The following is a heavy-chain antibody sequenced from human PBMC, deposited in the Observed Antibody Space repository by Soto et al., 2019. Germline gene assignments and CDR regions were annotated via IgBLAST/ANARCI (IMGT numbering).Heavy chain of an antibody. V-gene: IGHV4-4*02. CDR2: IYHNGRA. Sequence: SETLSLTCDVSGASIKSDTWWTWVRQSPGKGLEWIGEIYHNGRAFDNPSLKGRVTISIDKSNNQFSLNLTSVTAADTAVYYCARRTSTSGWRHYFDYWGQGALVTVSS. CDR1: GASIKSDTW. D-gene: IGHD6-19*01. J-gene: IGHJ4*02. CDR3: ARRTSTSGWRHYFDY.